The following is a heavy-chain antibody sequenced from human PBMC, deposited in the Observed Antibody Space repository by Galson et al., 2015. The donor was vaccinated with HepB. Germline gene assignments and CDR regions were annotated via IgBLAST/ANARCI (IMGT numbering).Heavy chain of an antibody. CDR2: ISSSGSTI. J-gene: IGHJ6*02. Sequence: SLRLSCAASGFTFSDYYMSWIRQAPGKGLEWVSYISSSGSTIYYADSVKGRFTISRDNAKNSLYLQMNSLRAEDTAVYYCARGYYGSGTQSGYYYYYGMDVWGQGTTVTVSS. CDR3: ARGYYGSGTQSGYYYYYGMDV. D-gene: IGHD3-10*01. CDR1: GFTFSDYY. V-gene: IGHV3-11*01.